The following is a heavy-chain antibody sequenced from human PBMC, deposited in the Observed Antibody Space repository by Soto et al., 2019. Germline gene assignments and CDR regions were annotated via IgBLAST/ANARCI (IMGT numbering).Heavy chain of an antibody. J-gene: IGHJ3*02. CDR3: ARVWAGAFDI. V-gene: IGHV4-59*01. CDR2: IYYSGST. CDR1: GGSISSYY. D-gene: IGHD1-26*01. Sequence: SETLSLTCTVSGGSISSYYWSWIRQPPGKGLEWIGYIYYSGSTNYNPSLKSRVTISVDTSKNQFSLKLSSVTAADTAVYCCARVWAGAFDIWSQGTMVTVSS.